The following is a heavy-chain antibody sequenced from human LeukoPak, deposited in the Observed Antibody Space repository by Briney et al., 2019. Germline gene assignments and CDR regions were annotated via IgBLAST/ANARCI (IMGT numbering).Heavy chain of an antibody. V-gene: IGHV4-39*01. CDR3: ARGVVRGYSYGAIDY. CDR2: FYYSGST. Sequence: SETLSLTCTVSGGSISSSSYYWGWIRQPPGKGLEWIGSFYYSGSTYYNPSLKSRVTISVDTSKNQFSLKLNSVTAADTAVYYCARGVVRGYSYGAIDYWGQGTLVTVSS. J-gene: IGHJ4*02. D-gene: IGHD5-18*01. CDR1: GGSISSSSYY.